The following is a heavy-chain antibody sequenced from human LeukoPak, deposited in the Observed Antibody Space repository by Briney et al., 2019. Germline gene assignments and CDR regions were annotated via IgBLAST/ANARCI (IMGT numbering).Heavy chain of an antibody. D-gene: IGHD3-10*01. Sequence: ASVKVSCKASGYTFTSYGICWVRQAPGQGLEWMGWISAYNGNTNYAQKLQGRVTMTTDTSTSTAYMELRSLRSDDTAVYYCARDLGVTMVRGVMSWGQGTLVTVSS. J-gene: IGHJ4*02. CDR3: ARDLGVTMVRGVMS. CDR1: GYTFTSYG. CDR2: ISAYNGNT. V-gene: IGHV1-18*01.